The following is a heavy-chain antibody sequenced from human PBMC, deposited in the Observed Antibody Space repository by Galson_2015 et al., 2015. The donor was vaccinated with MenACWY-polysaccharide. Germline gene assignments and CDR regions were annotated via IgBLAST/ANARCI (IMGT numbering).Heavy chain of an antibody. CDR1: GFTFTDYY. CDR3: ARYPKTVTARPLYGLDV. V-gene: IGHV3-11*01. CDR2: ISHSGNTV. Sequence: SLRLSCAASGFTFTDYYMTWIRQAPGKGLEWVSHISHSGNTVYNADSVMGRLAISRDNAKNSLYLVMNSLRVEDTAVYYCARYPKTVTARPLYGLDVWGQGTTVIVSS. J-gene: IGHJ6*02. D-gene: IGHD6-6*01.